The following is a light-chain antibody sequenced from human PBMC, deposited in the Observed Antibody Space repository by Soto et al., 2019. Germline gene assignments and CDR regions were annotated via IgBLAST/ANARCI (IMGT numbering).Light chain of an antibody. J-gene: IGKJ2*01. V-gene: IGKV4-1*01. CDR2: WAS. CDR3: QQYYSTPYT. Sequence: DIVMTQSPDSLAVSLGERATINCKSSQSVLYSSNNKNYLAWYQQKPGQPPKLLIYWASTRESGVPDRXSCSGSGTDFTLTISSLQAEDVAVYYCQQYYSTPYTFGQGTKVEIK. CDR1: QSVLYSSNNKNY.